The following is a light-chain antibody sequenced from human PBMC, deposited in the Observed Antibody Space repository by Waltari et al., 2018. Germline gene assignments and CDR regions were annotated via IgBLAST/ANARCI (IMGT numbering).Light chain of an antibody. V-gene: IGLV2-14*01. CDR2: EVS. Sequence: QSALTQPASVSGSPGQSITISCTGTSSDVGGYNYVSWYQQHPGKAPKLMIYEVSNRPSGVSNRFSGSNSGNTAYRTISGLQAEDEADYYCSSYTSSSTWVFGGETKLPVL. CDR1: SSDVGGYNY. J-gene: IGLJ3*02. CDR3: SSYTSSSTWV.